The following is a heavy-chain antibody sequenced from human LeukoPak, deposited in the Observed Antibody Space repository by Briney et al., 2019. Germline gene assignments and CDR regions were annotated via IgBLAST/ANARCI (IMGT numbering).Heavy chain of an antibody. Sequence: ASVKVSCKASGGTFSSYAISWVRQAPGQGLEWMGGIIPIFGTANYAQKFQGRVTITADESTSTAYMELSSLRSEDTAVYYCARADYYDSSGYYVWVGAFNIWGQGTMVTVSS. CDR2: IIPIFGTA. J-gene: IGHJ3*02. CDR3: ARADYYDSSGYYVWVGAFNI. V-gene: IGHV1-69*13. CDR1: GGTFSSYA. D-gene: IGHD3-22*01.